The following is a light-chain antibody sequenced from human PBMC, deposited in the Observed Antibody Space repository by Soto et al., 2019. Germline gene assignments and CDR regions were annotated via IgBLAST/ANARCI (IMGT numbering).Light chain of an antibody. Sequence: QTVVTQEPSLTVSPGGTVTLTCGSSTGAVTSGHYPYWFQQKPGQAPRTLIDATSNKHSWTPARFSGSLLGGKAALTLSGAQPEDEAEFYCLLSYRGAWVFGGGTQLTVL. J-gene: IGLJ3*02. CDR1: TGAVTSGHY. V-gene: IGLV7-46*01. CDR3: LLSYRGAWV. CDR2: ATS.